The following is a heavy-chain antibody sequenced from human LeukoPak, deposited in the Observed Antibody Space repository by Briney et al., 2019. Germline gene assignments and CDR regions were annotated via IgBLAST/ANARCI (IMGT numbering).Heavy chain of an antibody. CDR3: ARAAVDDAFDI. CDR2: MFYSGHS. CDR1: GASIRNYY. V-gene: IGHV4-59*01. Sequence: SETLFLTCTVSGASIRNYYWCWIRQPPGKGPEWIGHMFYSGHSNYNPSLKSRVTISVDTSKNQFALELSSVTAADTAMYYCARAAVDDAFDIWGQGTVVTVSS. J-gene: IGHJ3*02.